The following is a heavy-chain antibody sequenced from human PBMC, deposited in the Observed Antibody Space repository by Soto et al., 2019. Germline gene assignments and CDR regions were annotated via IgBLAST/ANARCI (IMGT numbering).Heavy chain of an antibody. Sequence: SETLSLTCSVSGGSISSSFWSWIRQPPGKELEWIGYISYSGSTTYNPSLKSRITLSVDTSKNQFSLRVASVTAADTAVYYCARGHRAMEYYYYYGMDVWGQGTTVTV. V-gene: IGHV4-59*01. CDR3: ARGHRAMEYYYYYGMDV. CDR2: ISYSGST. J-gene: IGHJ6*02. D-gene: IGHD5-18*01. CDR1: GGSISSSF.